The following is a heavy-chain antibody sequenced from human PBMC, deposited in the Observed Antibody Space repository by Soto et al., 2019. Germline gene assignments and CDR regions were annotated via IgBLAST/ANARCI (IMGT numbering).Heavy chain of an antibody. CDR3: ARPFGAQTVVGFDF. J-gene: IGHJ4*02. Sequence: QVQLQESGPGLVNPSETLSLTCTVSGDSVTSSRYYWGWVRQAPGKGLEWIGSVPYAGNTYYNPSLKSRVTLFIDTSKNHFSLSLRSVTAADTAVYYCARPFGAQTVVGFDFWGQGLLVTVSS. V-gene: IGHV4-39*02. CDR2: VPYAGNT. D-gene: IGHD6-19*01. CDR1: GDSVTSSRYY.